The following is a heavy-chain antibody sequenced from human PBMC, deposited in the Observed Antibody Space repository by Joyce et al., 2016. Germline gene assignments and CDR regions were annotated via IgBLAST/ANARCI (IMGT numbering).Heavy chain of an antibody. D-gene: IGHD3-16*02. Sequence: QVQLVQSGAEVKKPGASMKVSCKASGYTFTNYGISWVRQAPGQGLEWMGWITPYNNNTNVAQKLQGRATMTTDTSTSTVYMELRSLRSDDTAVYFCARGHIMISFGGIIVRHLDSWGQGTLVTVSS. CDR2: ITPYNNNT. CDR3: ARGHIMISFGGIIVRHLDS. V-gene: IGHV1-18*01. CDR1: GYTFTNYG. J-gene: IGHJ4*02.